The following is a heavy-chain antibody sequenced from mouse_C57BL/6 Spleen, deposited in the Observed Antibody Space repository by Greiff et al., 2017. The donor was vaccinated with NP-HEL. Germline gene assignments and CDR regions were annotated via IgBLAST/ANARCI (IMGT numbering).Heavy chain of an antibody. CDR2: IYPGSGNT. Sequence: QVQLQQSGPELVKPGASVKISCKASGYSFTSYYIHWVKQRPGQGLEWIGWIYPGSGNTKYNEKFKGKATLQADTSSSTAYMQLSSLTSEDSAVYYCARHDGYYVGYAMDYWGQGTSVTVSS. V-gene: IGHV1-66*01. J-gene: IGHJ4*01. CDR3: ARHDGYYVGYAMDY. D-gene: IGHD2-3*01. CDR1: GYSFTSYY.